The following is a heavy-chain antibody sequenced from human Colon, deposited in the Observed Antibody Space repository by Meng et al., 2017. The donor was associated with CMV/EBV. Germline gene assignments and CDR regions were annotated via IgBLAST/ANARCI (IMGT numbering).Heavy chain of an antibody. CDR3: VRGGYSGTQTGGVQEY. Sequence: QVPSQGSGPGLVKPSETLSLTCTVSGGSISTYYWSWIRQPAGEGLEWLGRISTNRNTDYNPSLNSRATIWLDTSNNQFSLKLTSVTAADTAVYYCVRGGYSGTQTGGVQEYWGQGTLVTVSS. CDR1: GGSISTYY. V-gene: IGHV4-4*07. CDR2: ISTNRNT. J-gene: IGHJ4*02. D-gene: IGHD5-12*01.